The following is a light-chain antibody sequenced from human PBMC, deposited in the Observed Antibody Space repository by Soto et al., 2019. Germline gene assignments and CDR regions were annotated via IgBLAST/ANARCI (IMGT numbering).Light chain of an antibody. J-gene: IGKJ4*01. CDR1: QSIITW. V-gene: IGKV1-5*01. CDR2: DAS. Sequence: DIQMTQSPSTLPASVGDRVTITCRASQSIITWLAWFQQAPGKAPKILISDASSLKSGVPSRFSGSGSGTEFTHTISSLQPDDFATYYCPQYHIYPLTFGGGTKVEI. CDR3: PQYHIYPLT.